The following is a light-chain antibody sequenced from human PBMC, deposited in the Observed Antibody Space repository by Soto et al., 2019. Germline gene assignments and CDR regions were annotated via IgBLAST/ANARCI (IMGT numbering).Light chain of an antibody. V-gene: IGLV2-14*03. CDR2: DVI. CDR1: SSDVGDDNF. CDR3: SSYPSTNLVI. J-gene: IGLJ2*01. Sequence: QSVLTQPASVSGSPGQSITISCTGTSSDVGDDNFVSWYQQYPGKAPKLIIFDVIHRPSGVSDRFSGSRSGNTASLTISGIQAEDEADYYCSSYPSTNLVIFGGGTKLTVL.